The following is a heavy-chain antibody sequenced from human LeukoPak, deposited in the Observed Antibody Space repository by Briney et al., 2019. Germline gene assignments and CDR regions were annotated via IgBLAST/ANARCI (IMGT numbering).Heavy chain of an antibody. J-gene: IGHJ4*02. CDR2: ISYDGSNK. V-gene: IGHV3-30*18. CDR1: GFTFSSYG. Sequence: PGGSLRLSCAASGFTFSSYGMHWVRQAPGKGLEWVAVISYDGSNKYYADSVKGRFTISRDNSKNTLYLQMNSLRAEDTAVYYCAKDFLYYYDSSGYPGDYWGQGTLVTVSS. D-gene: IGHD3-22*01. CDR3: AKDFLYYYDSSGYPGDY.